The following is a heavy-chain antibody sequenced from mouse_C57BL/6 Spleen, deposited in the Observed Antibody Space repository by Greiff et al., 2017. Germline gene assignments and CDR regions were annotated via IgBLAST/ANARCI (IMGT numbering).Heavy chain of an antibody. D-gene: IGHD2-4*01. V-gene: IGHV1-64*01. CDR2: IHPNSGST. Sequence: QVQLQQPGAELVKPGASVKLSCKASGYTFTSYWMHWVQQRPGQGLEWIGMIHPNSGSTNYNEKFKSKATLTVDKSSSTAYMQLSSLTSEDSAVYYCARRDYDVGNYAMDYWGQGTSVTVSS. CDR3: ARRDYDVGNYAMDY. J-gene: IGHJ4*01. CDR1: GYTFTSYW.